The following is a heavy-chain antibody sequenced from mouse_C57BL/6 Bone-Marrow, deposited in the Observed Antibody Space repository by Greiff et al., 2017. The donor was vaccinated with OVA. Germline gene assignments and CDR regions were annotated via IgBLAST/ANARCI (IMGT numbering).Heavy chain of an antibody. CDR2: IYPGSGST. D-gene: IGHD1-1*01. Sequence: QVQLQQPGAELVKPGASVKMSCKASGYTFTSYWITWVKQRPGQGLEWIGDIYPGSGSTNYNEKFKSKATLTVDTSSSTAYMQLSSLTSEDSAVYYCARVRVTTVVAPYYFDDWGQGTTLTVSS. J-gene: IGHJ2*01. V-gene: IGHV1-55*01. CDR3: ARVRVTTVVAPYYFDD. CDR1: GYTFTSYW.